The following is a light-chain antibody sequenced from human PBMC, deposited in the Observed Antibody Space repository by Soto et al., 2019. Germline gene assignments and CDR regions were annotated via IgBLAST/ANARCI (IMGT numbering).Light chain of an antibody. V-gene: IGKV4-1*01. CDR2: WAS. J-gene: IGKJ4*01. CDR3: FQYYSSPLT. Sequence: DIVMTQSPASLAVSLGERATINCKSSQSVLYSSNNKNYLAGYQQKPGQPPKLLISWASTREYGVPDRFRGSGSETDFTLTITSLQAEDVAVYSCFQYYSSPLTFGGGTEVEIK. CDR1: QSVLYSSNNKNY.